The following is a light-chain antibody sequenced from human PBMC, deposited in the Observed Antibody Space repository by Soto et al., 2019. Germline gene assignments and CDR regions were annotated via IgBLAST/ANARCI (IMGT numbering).Light chain of an antibody. CDR2: AAS. CDR1: QSISSY. J-gene: IGKJ1*01. V-gene: IGKV1-39*01. Sequence: DTQMTQSPSSLSASVGDRVTITCRASQSISSYLNWYQQKPGKAPKLLIYAASSLQSGVPSRFSGSGSGTDFTLTISSLQPEDFAVYYCQQRYNWPRTFGQGTKV. CDR3: QQRYNWPRT.